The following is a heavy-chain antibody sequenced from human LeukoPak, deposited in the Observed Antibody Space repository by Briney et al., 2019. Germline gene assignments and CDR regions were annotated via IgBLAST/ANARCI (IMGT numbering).Heavy chain of an antibody. J-gene: IGHJ3*02. Sequence: GASVKVSCKTSGYTFTGYYMHWVRQAPGQGLEWMGWIYPNSGVTNSPQKFQGRVTMTRDTSISTAYMELSSLRSDDTAVYYCARLWGKFDALDIWGQGTMVTVSS. V-gene: IGHV1-2*02. D-gene: IGHD7-27*01. CDR1: GYTFTGYY. CDR3: ARLWGKFDALDI. CDR2: IYPNSGVT.